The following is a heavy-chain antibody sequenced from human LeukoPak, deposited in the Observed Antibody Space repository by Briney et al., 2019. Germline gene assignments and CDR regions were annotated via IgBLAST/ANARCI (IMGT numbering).Heavy chain of an antibody. CDR2: IYDSGST. J-gene: IGHJ4*02. Sequence: KPSETLSLTCTVSGGSLSNHYWSWIRQPPGKGLEWIGHIYDSGSTTYNPSLKSRVTMSVDTSKNQFSLNLSSVTAADTAVYYCARGRIGGPKAPFDYWGQGTLVTVSS. CDR3: ARGRIGGPKAPFDY. CDR1: GGSLSNHY. V-gene: IGHV4-59*11. D-gene: IGHD3-16*01.